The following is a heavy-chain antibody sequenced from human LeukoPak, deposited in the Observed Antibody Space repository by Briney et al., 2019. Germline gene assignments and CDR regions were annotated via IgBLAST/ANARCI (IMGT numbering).Heavy chain of an antibody. CDR2: ISSSGSTI. J-gene: IGHJ6*02. Sequence: PGGSLRLSCAASGFTFSDYYMSWIRQAPGKGLEWVSYISSSGSTIYYADSVKGRFTISRDNAKNSLYLQMNSLRAEDTAVYYCAGDIAAAGTVLYYYYGMDVWGQRTTVTVSS. CDR3: AGDIAAAGTVLYYYYGMDV. CDR1: GFTFSDYY. D-gene: IGHD6-13*01. V-gene: IGHV3-11*01.